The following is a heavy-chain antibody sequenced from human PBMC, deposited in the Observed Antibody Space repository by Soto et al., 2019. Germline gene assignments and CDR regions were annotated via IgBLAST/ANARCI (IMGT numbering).Heavy chain of an antibody. CDR1: GFTFSSYA. D-gene: IGHD5-12*01. V-gene: IGHV3-23*01. Sequence: EVQLLESGGGLVQPGGSLRLSCAASGFTFSSYAMSWVRQAPGKGLEWVSAISGSGGSTYYADSVKGRFTISRDNSKDTLHLQMNSLRAEDTAVYYCAKDIFATTAYYFDYWGQGPLVTVSS. J-gene: IGHJ4*02. CDR3: AKDIFATTAYYFDY. CDR2: ISGSGGST.